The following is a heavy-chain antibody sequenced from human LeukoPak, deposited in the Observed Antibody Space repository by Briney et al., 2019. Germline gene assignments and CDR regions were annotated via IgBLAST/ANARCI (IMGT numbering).Heavy chain of an antibody. J-gene: IGHJ4*02. CDR3: ARGRTYYDILTGHFDY. V-gene: IGHV1-69*13. D-gene: IGHD3-9*01. CDR2: IIPKFGTT. CDR1: GGTFSSYA. Sequence: GASVKVSCKASGGTFSSYAISWVRQAPGQGLEWMEGIIPKFGTTKYAQNFQGRVTITADESTNTAYMELSSLKSEDTAIYYCARGRTYYDILTGHFDYWGQGTLVTVSS.